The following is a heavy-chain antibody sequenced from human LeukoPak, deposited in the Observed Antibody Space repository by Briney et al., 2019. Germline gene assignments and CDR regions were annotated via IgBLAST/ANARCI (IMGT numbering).Heavy chain of an antibody. D-gene: IGHD2-21*02. CDR1: GFTFSDYY. J-gene: IGHJ4*02. CDR2: ISSSSSYT. V-gene: IGHV3-11*06. Sequence: GGSLRLSCAASGFTFSDYYMSWIRQAPGKGLEWVSYISSSSSYTNYAVSVKGRFTISRDNAKNSLYLQMNSLRAEDTAVYYCARDRGGDWVDFDYWGQGTLVTVSS. CDR3: ARDRGGDWVDFDY.